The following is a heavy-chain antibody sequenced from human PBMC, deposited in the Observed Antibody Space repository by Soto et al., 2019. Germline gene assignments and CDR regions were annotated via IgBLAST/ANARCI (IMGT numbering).Heavy chain of an antibody. J-gene: IGHJ4*02. Sequence: KPSETLSLTCAVSGGSVSSGDYSWNWIRQPPAKGLEWIGFIYPSGSTYYTPSLQTRVTISVDRSKNQFSLKLASVTAADTAVYYCATGGLEYASNSDFFDNWGRGTLVTVSS. D-gene: IGHD4-4*01. CDR1: GGSVSSGDYS. CDR3: ATGGLEYASNSDFFDN. V-gene: IGHV4-30-2*01. CDR2: IYPSGST.